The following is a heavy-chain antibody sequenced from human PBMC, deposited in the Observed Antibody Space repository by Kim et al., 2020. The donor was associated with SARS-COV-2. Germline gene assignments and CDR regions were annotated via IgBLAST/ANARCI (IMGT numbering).Heavy chain of an antibody. J-gene: IGHJ3*02. V-gene: IGHV7-4-1*02. D-gene: IGHD3-22*01. Sequence: ASVKVSCKASGYTFTSYAMNWVRQAPGQGHEWMGWINTNTGNPTYAQGFTGRFVFSLDTSVSTAYLQISSLKAEDTAVYYCARGVMYYYDSSGYSGPSDAFDIWGQGTMVTVSS. CDR3: ARGVMYYYDSSGYSGPSDAFDI. CDR1: GYTFTSYA. CDR2: INTNTGNP.